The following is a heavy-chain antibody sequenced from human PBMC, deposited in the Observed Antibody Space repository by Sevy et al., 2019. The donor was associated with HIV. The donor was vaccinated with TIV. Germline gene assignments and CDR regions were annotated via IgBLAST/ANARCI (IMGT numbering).Heavy chain of an antibody. V-gene: IGHV3-23*01. Sequence: GGSLRLSCAASGFTFTNYGMHWVRQAPGKGLEWVSGISNSGANTYYADSGRGRFTVSRDNSKNTVYLQLNSLRAEDTAIYYCAKEWTLLSDWYGEFDYWGQGTLVTVSS. CDR2: ISNSGANT. CDR1: GFTFTNYG. CDR3: AKEWTLLSDWYGEFDY. D-gene: IGHD6-19*01. J-gene: IGHJ4*02.